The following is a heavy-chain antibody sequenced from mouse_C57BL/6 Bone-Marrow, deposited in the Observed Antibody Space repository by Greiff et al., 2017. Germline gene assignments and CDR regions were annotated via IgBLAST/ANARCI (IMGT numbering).Heavy chain of an antibody. J-gene: IGHJ3*01. CDR2: ISDGGSYT. CDR1: GFTFSSYA. CDR3: ARDGEGYYEEVFAY. Sequence: EVQGVESGGGLVKPGGSLKLSCAASGFTFSSYAMSWVRQTPEKRLEWVATISDGGSYTYYPDNVKGRFTISRDNAKNNLYLQMSHLKSEDTAMYYCARDGEGYYEEVFAYWGQGTLVTVSA. V-gene: IGHV5-4*01. D-gene: IGHD2-3*01.